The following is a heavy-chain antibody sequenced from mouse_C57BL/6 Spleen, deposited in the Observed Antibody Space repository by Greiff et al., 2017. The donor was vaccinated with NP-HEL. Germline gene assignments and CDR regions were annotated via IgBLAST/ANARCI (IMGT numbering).Heavy chain of an antibody. D-gene: IGHD1-1*01. J-gene: IGHJ4*01. V-gene: IGHV5-12*01. CDR3: ARGLLYYGSSLYAMDY. CDR2: ISNGGGST. Sequence: VQLKESGGGLVQPGGSLKLSCAASGFTFSDYYMYWVRQTPEKRLEWVAYISNGGGSTYYPDTVKGRFTIPRDNAKNTLYLQMRRLKSEDTAMYYCARGLLYYGSSLYAMDYWGQGTSVTVSS. CDR1: GFTFSDYY.